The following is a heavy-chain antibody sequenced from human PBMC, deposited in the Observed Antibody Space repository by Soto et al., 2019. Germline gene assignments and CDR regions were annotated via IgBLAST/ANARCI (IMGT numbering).Heavy chain of an antibody. D-gene: IGHD3-22*01. CDR1: GYTFTSYG. Sequence: ASVTVSCKASGYTFTSYGISWVRQAPGQGLEWMGWISAYNGNTNYAQKLQGRATMTTDASTSTAYMELRSLRSDDTAVYYCARGPRRITMIVVGPNWFDPWGQGTLVTVSS. V-gene: IGHV1-18*01. CDR3: ARGPRRITMIVVGPNWFDP. J-gene: IGHJ5*02. CDR2: ISAYNGNT.